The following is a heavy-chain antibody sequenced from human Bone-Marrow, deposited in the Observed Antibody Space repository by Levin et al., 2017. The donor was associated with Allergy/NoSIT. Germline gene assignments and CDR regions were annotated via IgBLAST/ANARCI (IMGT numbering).Heavy chain of an antibody. CDR3: APLYETSDY. CDR2: IGNGGRDT. CDR1: GLTFSNYA. J-gene: IGHJ4*02. V-gene: IGHV3-23*01. Sequence: QRGESLKISCVASGLTFSNYAMSWVRQAPGKGLEWISSIGNGGRDTYYADSVKGRFTISRDNSENTLYLQMSSLRADDTAVYYCAPLYETSDYWGQGTLVAVSS. D-gene: IGHD3-16*01.